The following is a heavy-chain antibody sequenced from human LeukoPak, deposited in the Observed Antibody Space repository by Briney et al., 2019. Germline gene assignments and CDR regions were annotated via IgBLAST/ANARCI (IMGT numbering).Heavy chain of an antibody. Sequence: SETLSLTCAVYGRSFSGYYWSWIRQPPGKGLEWIGEINHSGSTNYNPSLKSRVTISVDTSKNQFSLKLSSVTAADTAVYYCARARVWFGEFDYWGQGTLVTVSS. CDR1: GRSFSGYY. D-gene: IGHD3-10*01. J-gene: IGHJ4*02. V-gene: IGHV4-34*01. CDR2: INHSGST. CDR3: ARARVWFGEFDY.